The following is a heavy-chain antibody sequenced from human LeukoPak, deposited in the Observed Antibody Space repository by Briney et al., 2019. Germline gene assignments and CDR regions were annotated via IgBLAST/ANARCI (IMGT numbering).Heavy chain of an antibody. CDR1: GYTFTGYY. D-gene: IGHD3-22*01. V-gene: IGHV1-2*02. J-gene: IGHJ6*04. Sequence: ASVKVSCKASGYTFTGYYMHWVRQAPGQGLEWMGWINPNSGGTNYAQKFQGRVTMTRDTSISTAYMELSRLRSDDTAVYYCARDNEKYYYDSSGYYGWPPASYPPLDVWGKGTTVTISS. CDR3: ARDNEKYYYDSSGYYGWPPASYPPLDV. CDR2: INPNSGGT.